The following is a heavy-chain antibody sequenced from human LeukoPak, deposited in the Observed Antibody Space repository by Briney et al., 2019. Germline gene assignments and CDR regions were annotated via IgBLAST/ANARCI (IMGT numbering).Heavy chain of an antibody. CDR3: AMSKGLYYYDSSGYHSSNY. V-gene: IGHV3-7*01. D-gene: IGHD3-22*01. CDR1: GFTFSSYW. Sequence: PGGSLRLSCAASGFTFSSYWMSWVRQAPGKGLEWVANIKQDGSEKYYVDSVKGRFTISRDNAKNSLYLQMNSLRAEDTAVYYCAMSKGLYYYDSSGYHSSNYWGQGTLVTVSS. J-gene: IGHJ4*02. CDR2: IKQDGSEK.